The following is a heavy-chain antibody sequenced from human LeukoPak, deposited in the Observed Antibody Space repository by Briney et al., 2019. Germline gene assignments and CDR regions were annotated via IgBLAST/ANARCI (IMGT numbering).Heavy chain of an antibody. CDR3: ARMVPAAISGWFDP. V-gene: IGHV1-18*01. Sequence: ASVNVSCKASGYTFTSYGISWVRQAPGQGLEWTGWISAYNGNTNYAQKLQGRVTMTTDTSTSTAYMELRSLRSDDTAVYYCARMVPAAISGWFDPWGQGTLVTVSS. CDR1: GYTFTSYG. D-gene: IGHD2-2*01. J-gene: IGHJ5*02. CDR2: ISAYNGNT.